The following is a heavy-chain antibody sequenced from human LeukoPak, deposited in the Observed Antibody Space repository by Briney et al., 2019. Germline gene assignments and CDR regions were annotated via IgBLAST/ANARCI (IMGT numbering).Heavy chain of an antibody. CDR2: IIPILGIA. CDR3: ARVWHDYVWGSYRHNYVQFDY. CDR1: GGTFSSYA. D-gene: IGHD3-16*02. Sequence: GSSVKVSCKASGGTFSSYAISWVRQAPGQGLEWMGRIIPILGIANYAQKFQGRVTITADKSTSTAYMELSSLRSEDTAVYYCARVWHDYVWGSYRHNYVQFDYWGQGTLVTVSS. J-gene: IGHJ4*02. V-gene: IGHV1-69*04.